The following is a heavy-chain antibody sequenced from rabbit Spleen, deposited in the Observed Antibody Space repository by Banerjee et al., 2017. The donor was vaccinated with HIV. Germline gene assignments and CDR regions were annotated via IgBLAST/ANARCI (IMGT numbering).Heavy chain of an antibody. CDR3: TRDDGSGHYIDGYFNL. J-gene: IGHJ4*01. Sequence: VESGGGLVKPGASLTLICTASGFSYSRGYDMSWVRQAPGKGLEWIGFIYTGNGKNYYASWAKGRFTISKTSSTTVTLQMTSLTAADTATYFCTRDDGSGHYIDGYFNLWGQGTLVTVS. CDR1: GFSYSRGYD. D-gene: IGHD1-1*01. CDR2: IYTGNGKN. V-gene: IGHV1S40*01.